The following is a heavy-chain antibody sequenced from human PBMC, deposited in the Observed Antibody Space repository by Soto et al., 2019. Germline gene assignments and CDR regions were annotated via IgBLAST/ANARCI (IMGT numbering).Heavy chain of an antibody. CDR3: AIFSSCGGDCYSSHDY. D-gene: IGHD2-21*02. J-gene: IGHJ4*02. CDR2: ISGSGGST. V-gene: IGHV3-23*01. Sequence: PGGSLRLSCAASGLTFSSYAMSWVRQAPGKGLEWVSAISGSGGSTYYADSVKGRFTISRDNSKNTLYLQMNTLRADDTAVYYCAIFSSCGGDCYSSHDYWGQGTLVTVSS. CDR1: GLTFSSYA.